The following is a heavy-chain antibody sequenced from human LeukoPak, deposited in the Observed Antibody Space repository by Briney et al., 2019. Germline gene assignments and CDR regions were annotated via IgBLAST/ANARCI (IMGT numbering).Heavy chain of an antibody. CDR3: ARYSNSSSGYYFDY. CDR2: IYHSGST. Sequence: SETLSLTCSVSGGSISSSNWWSWVRQPPGKGLEWIGEIYHSGSTNYNPSLKSRGTISVDKSNNQFSLQQISMIAAEPAVYYCARYSNSSSGYYFDYWGQGTLVTVSS. V-gene: IGHV4-4*02. J-gene: IGHJ4*02. CDR1: GGSISSSNW. D-gene: IGHD6-6*01.